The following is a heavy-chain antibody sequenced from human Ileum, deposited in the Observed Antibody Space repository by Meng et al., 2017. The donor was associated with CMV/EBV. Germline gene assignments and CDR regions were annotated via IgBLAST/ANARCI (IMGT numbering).Heavy chain of an antibody. CDR1: GGSISSYY. J-gene: IGHJ4*02. CDR2: IYYSGST. CDR3: ATGSCSSTSCYNFDY. D-gene: IGHD2-2*02. V-gene: IGHV4-59*01. Sequence: SETLSLTCTVPGGSISSYYWSWIRQPPGKGLEWIGYIYYSGSTNYNPSLKSRVTISVDTSKNQFSLKLSSVTAADTAVYYCATGSCSSTSCYNFDYWGQGTLVTVSS.